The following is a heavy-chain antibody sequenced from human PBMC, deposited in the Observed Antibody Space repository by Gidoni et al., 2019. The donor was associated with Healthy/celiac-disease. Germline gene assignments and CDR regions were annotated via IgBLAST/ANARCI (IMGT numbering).Heavy chain of an antibody. J-gene: IGHJ6*02. CDR1: GGSISSYY. CDR3: AREIAAAGTQYYYYYYGMDV. V-gene: IGHV4-4*07. D-gene: IGHD6-13*01. CDR2: IYTSGST. Sequence: QVQLQESGPGLVKPSETLSLTCTVSGGSISSYYWSWIRQPAGKGLEWIGRIYTSGSTNYNPSLKSRVTMSVDTSKNQFSLKLSSVTAADTAVYYCAREIAAAGTQYYYYYYGMDVWGQGTTVTVSS.